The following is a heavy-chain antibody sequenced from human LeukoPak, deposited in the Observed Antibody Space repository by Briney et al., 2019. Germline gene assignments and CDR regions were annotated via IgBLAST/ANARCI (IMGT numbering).Heavy chain of an antibody. CDR3: ARESGDDSSGYYSPYYYYYMDV. CDR1: GGSISSYY. Sequence: SETLSLTCTVSGGSISSYYWSWIRQPAGKGLECIGRIYTSGSTNYNPSLKSRVTMSVDTSKNQFSLKLSSVTAADTAVYYCARESGDDSSGYYSPYYYYYMDVWGKGTTVTVSS. J-gene: IGHJ6*03. D-gene: IGHD3-22*01. V-gene: IGHV4-4*07. CDR2: IYTSGST.